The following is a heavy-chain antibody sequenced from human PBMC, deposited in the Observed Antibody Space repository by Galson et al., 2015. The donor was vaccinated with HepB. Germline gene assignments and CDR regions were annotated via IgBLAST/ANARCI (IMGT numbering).Heavy chain of an antibody. V-gene: IGHV3-33*01. CDR3: AREDRYTYIVSFDY. D-gene: IGHD5-18*01. J-gene: IGHJ4*02. CDR1: GFTFSNYG. CDR2: IWKDGSNK. Sequence: LRLSCAASGFTFSNYGMHWVRQAPGKGLEWVALIWKDGSNKYYADSVKGRFSISRDNSKNALYLQMNSLRAEDTAMYFRAREDRYTYIVSFDYWGQGARVTVSS.